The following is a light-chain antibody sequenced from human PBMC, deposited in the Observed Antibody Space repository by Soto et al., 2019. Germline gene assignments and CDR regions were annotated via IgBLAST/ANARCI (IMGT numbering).Light chain of an antibody. CDR3: QQYDNLPLT. Sequence: DIQMTQSPSSLSASVGDRVTITCQASQDIKNYLNWYQQKSGKAPKLPIYDASDLETGVPSRFSGSGSGTDFTFTINSLQPEDIATYYCQQYDNLPLTFGGGTKVDIK. J-gene: IGKJ4*01. CDR2: DAS. V-gene: IGKV1-33*01. CDR1: QDIKNY.